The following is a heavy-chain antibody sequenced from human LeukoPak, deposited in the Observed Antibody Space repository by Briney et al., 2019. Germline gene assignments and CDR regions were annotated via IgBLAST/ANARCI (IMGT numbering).Heavy chain of an antibody. CDR1: GGSITSGNYY. D-gene: IGHD6-6*01. Sequence: SETLSLTCTVSGGSITSGNYYWSWIRQPPGKGLEWIGYIFYTGSTNYSPSLKSRVSISVDTFKNQFSLRLSSVTAADTAVYYCARKYPDHWFDPWGQGTLVTVSS. CDR2: IFYTGST. CDR3: ARKYPDHWFDP. J-gene: IGHJ5*02. V-gene: IGHV4-30-4*01.